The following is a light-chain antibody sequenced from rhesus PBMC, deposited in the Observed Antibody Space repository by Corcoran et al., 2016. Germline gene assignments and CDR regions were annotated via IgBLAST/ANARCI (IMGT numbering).Light chain of an antibody. J-gene: IGKJ1*01. V-gene: IGKV1-44*01. Sequence: DIQMTQSPSSLSASVGDRVTITCRASQTISSYVAWYQQKPGKVPKLLIYAASSLESGVTSRFSGRGSGTEFTLTISSLQPEDFATYYCQQHNSHPRTFGQGTKVEIK. CDR3: QQHNSHPRT. CDR2: AAS. CDR1: QTISSY.